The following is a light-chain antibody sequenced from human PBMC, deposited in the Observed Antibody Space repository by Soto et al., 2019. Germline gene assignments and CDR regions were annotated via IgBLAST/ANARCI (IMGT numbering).Light chain of an antibody. CDR1: SSTIGARYD. CDR3: QSYDTSLSGWV. CDR2: ANR. V-gene: IGLV1-40*01. Sequence: QPVLTQPPSVSGAPGQRVTISCTGSSSTIGARYDVHWYQQLPGRAPKLLIFANRNRPSGVPDRFSGSKSDTSASLAITGLQAEDEADYYCQSYDTSLSGWVFGGGTKLTVL. J-gene: IGLJ3*02.